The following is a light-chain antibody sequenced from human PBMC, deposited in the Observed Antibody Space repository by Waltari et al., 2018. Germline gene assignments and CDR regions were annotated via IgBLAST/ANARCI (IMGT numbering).Light chain of an antibody. Sequence: QSALTQPPSASGSPGQSVPISGTGTSSDIGAYNYVALYQQFPGKAPKLLISEVTKRPSGVPDRFSGSKSGNTASLTVSGLQPEDEADYYCSSRAGDRPYLFGTGTKVNVL. CDR3: SSRAGDRPYL. CDR1: SSDIGAYNY. CDR2: EVT. J-gene: IGLJ1*01. V-gene: IGLV2-8*01.